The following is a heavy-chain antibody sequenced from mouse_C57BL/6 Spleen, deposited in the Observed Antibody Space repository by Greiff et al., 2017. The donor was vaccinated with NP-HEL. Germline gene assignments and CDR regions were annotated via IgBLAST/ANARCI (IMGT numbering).Heavy chain of an antibody. Sequence: VQLQESGAELVRPGASVTLSCKASGYTFTDYEMHWVKQTPVHGLEWIGAIDPETGGTAYNQKFKGKAILTADKSSSTAYMELRSLTSEDSAVYYCTREAIYYGYDGAWFAYWGQGTLVTVSA. D-gene: IGHD2-2*01. CDR2: IDPETGGT. V-gene: IGHV1-15*01. CDR1: GYTFTDYE. CDR3: TREAIYYGYDGAWFAY. J-gene: IGHJ3*01.